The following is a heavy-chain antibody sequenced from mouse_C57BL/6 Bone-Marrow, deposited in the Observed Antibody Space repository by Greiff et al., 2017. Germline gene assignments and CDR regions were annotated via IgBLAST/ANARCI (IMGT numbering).Heavy chain of an antibody. V-gene: IGHV1-55*01. CDR3: ARSRYYYGSSYP. CDR2: IYPGSGST. J-gene: IGHJ2*01. CDR1: GYTFTSYW. Sequence: QVQLKQPGAELVKPGASVKMSCKASGYTFTSYWITWVKQRPGQGLEWIGDIYPGSGSTNYNEKFKSKATLTVDTSSSTAYMQLSSLTSEDSAVYYCARSRYYYGSSYPWGQGTTLTVSS. D-gene: IGHD1-1*01.